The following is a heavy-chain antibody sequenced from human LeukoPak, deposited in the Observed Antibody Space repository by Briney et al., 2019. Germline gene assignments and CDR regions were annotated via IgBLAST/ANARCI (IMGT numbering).Heavy chain of an antibody. Sequence: GASVKVSCKASGYIFTDYYLHWVRQAPGQGLEWMGWINPNSGGTNYAQKFRGRVTMTRDTSISTAYMDLSRLRSDDTAVYYCARGTTVTTQWFDPWGQGTLVTVSS. J-gene: IGHJ5*02. V-gene: IGHV1-2*02. CDR2: INPNSGGT. CDR3: ARGTTVTTQWFDP. D-gene: IGHD4-17*01. CDR1: GYIFTDYY.